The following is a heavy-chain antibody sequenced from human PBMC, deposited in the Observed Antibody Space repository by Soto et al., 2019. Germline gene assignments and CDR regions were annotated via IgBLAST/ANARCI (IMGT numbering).Heavy chain of an antibody. J-gene: IGHJ4*02. D-gene: IGHD5-12*01. Sequence: GASVKVSCKASGGTFSSYTFAWVRQAPGQGLEWMGGIIPIFNTPLHAQKFKGRVTISADEFKATVYVELNSLTSEDTAVYYCARPSGQLGQYSALPDNWGQGTLVTVSS. CDR3: ARPSGQLGQYSALPDN. CDR1: GGTFSSYT. V-gene: IGHV1-69*13. CDR2: IIPIFNTP.